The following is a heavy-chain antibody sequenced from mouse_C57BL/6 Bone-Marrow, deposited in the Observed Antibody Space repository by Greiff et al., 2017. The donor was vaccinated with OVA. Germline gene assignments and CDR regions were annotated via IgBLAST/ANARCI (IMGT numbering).Heavy chain of an antibody. CDR1: GFTFSSYG. Sequence: EVKLVESGGDLVKPGGSLKLSCAASGFTFSSYGMSWVRQTPDKRLEWVATISSGGSYTSSPDSVKGRFTISRDNAKNTLYLQMSSLKSEDTAMYYCARQGVTYYAMDYWGQGTSVTVSS. CDR3: ARQGVTYYAMDY. CDR2: ISSGGSYT. V-gene: IGHV5-6*01. D-gene: IGHD2-2*01. J-gene: IGHJ4*01.